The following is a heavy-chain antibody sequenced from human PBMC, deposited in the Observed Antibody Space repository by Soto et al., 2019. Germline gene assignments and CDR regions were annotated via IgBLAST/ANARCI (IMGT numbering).Heavy chain of an antibody. CDR1: GGSFSGYY. CDR3: ARDSTSLLASSRGAAAGNYYFDY. CDR2: INHSGST. V-gene: IGHV4-34*01. J-gene: IGHJ4*02. D-gene: IGHD6-13*01. Sequence: SETLSLTCAVYGGSFSGYYWSWIRQPPGKGLEWIGEINHSGSTNYNPSLKSRVTISVDTSKNQFSLKLSSVTAADTAVYYCARDSTSLLASSRGAAAGNYYFDYWGQGTLVTVSS.